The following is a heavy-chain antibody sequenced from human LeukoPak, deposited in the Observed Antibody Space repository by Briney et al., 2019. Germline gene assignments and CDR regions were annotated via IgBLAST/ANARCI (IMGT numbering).Heavy chain of an antibody. J-gene: IGHJ4*02. Sequence: SGGSLRLSCAASGFTFSNYAMSWVRQAPGKGLEWVSGISWNSGSIGYADSVKGRFTISRDNAKNSLYLQMNSLRAEDTALYYCAKDSGSYLSIGHYFDYWGQGTLVTVSS. CDR3: AKDSGSYLSIGHYFDY. CDR2: ISWNSGSI. V-gene: IGHV3-9*01. CDR1: GFTFSNYA. D-gene: IGHD1-26*01.